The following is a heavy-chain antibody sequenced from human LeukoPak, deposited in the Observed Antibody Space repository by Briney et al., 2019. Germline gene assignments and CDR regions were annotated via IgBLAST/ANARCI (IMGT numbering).Heavy chain of an antibody. CDR1: GFTFKNYE. CDR2: IYSSGNPI. Sequence: GGSLRLSCAASGFTFKNYEMHWVRQAPGKGLEWVSYIYSSGNPIYYADSVKGRFTISRDNAKNSLYLQMNSLRAEDTAVYFCARVSGSLRYCSGGSCYSGALDYWGRGTLVTVSS. D-gene: IGHD2-15*01. J-gene: IGHJ4*02. CDR3: ARVSGSLRYCSGGSCYSGALDY. V-gene: IGHV3-48*03.